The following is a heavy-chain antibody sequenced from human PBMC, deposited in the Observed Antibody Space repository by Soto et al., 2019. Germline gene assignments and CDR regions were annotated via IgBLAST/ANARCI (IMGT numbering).Heavy chain of an antibody. CDR1: GFTFSSYG. D-gene: IGHD3-22*01. V-gene: IGHV3-30*18. J-gene: IGHJ6*02. Sequence: GGSLRLSCAASGFTFSSYGMHWVRQAPGKGLEWVAVISYDGSNKYYADSVKGRFTISRDNSKNTLYLQMNSLRAEDTAVYYCAKLRLDYDSSGYYRDPYGMDVWGQGTTVTVSS. CDR2: ISYDGSNK. CDR3: AKLRLDYDSSGYYRDPYGMDV.